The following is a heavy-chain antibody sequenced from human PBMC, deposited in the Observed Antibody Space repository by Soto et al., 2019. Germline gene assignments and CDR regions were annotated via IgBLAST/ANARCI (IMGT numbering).Heavy chain of an antibody. Sequence: GGSLRLSCVASGFTFSTSDMHWVRQVPGQGLEWVAVVSYDERNIYYADSVKGRFTVSRDNSKNTLFLHMNSLRAEDTAVYFCAKLVGNSCDDYWGQGALVTVSS. D-gene: IGHD3-22*01. CDR2: VSYDERNI. CDR1: GFTFSTSD. CDR3: AKLVGNSCDDY. J-gene: IGHJ4*02. V-gene: IGHV3-30*18.